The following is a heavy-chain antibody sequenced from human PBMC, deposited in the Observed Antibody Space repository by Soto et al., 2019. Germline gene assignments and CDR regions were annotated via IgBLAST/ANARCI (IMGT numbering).Heavy chain of an antibody. CDR2: INPNSGGT. D-gene: IGHD3-22*01. CDR1: GYTFTGYY. Sequence: GAPVKVSCKAPGYTFTGYYMHWVRPAPGQGLEWMGWINPNSGGTNYAQKFQGRVTMTRDTSISTAYMELSRLRSDDTAVYYCARAILVISWFDCWGRGTMVVVAS. CDR3: ARAILVISWFDC. J-gene: IGHJ5*01. V-gene: IGHV1-2*02.